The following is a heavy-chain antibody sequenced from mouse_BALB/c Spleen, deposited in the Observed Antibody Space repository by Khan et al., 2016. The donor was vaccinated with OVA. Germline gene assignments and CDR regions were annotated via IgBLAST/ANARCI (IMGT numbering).Heavy chain of an antibody. CDR2: ISNSGST. CDR3: ASDLGRYYAMDY. J-gene: IGHJ4*01. V-gene: IGHV3-2*02. CDR1: GYSITRDYA. D-gene: IGHD4-1*01. Sequence: EVQLQESGPGLVKPSQSLSLTCTVTGYSITRDYAWNWIRQFPGNKLEWMAYISNSGSTSYNPSLKSQTSITRDTSKTQFFLQLNSVTTEDTATYYCASDLGRYYAMDYWGQGTSVTVSS.